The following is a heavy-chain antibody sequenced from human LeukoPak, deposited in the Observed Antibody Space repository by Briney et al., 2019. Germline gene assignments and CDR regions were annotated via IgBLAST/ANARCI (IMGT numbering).Heavy chain of an antibody. CDR1: GFTFDDYA. J-gene: IGHJ4*02. V-gene: IGHV3-43*02. D-gene: IGHD5-12*01. Sequence: PGGSLRLSCAASGFTFDDYAMHWVRQAPGKGLEWVSLISGDGGSTYYADSVKGRFTISRDNSNNSLYLQMNSLRTEDTALYYCAKDGGLVATIAFDYWGQGTLVTVSS. CDR2: ISGDGGST. CDR3: AKDGGLVATIAFDY.